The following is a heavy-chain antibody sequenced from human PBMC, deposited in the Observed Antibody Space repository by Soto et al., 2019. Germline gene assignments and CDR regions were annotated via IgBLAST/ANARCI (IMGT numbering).Heavy chain of an antibody. CDR1: GFPLKDIG. Sequence: GSLRLFLSAFGFPLKDIGIHWVRPVPGKGLEWVAVIWYDGTNKYYADSVKGRFTISRDNSKNTLYLQMNSLRAEDTAVYYCAKSKSYGYSYFDYWGQGTLVTVSS. CDR2: IWYDGTNK. CDR3: AKSKSYGYSYFDY. V-gene: IGHV3-30*02. J-gene: IGHJ4*02. D-gene: IGHD5-18*01.